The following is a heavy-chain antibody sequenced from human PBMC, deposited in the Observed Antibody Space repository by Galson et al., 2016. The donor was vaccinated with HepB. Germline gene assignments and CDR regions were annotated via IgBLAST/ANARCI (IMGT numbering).Heavy chain of an antibody. V-gene: IGHV3-21*01. D-gene: IGHD4-23*01. CDR2: ISSSSTYI. Sequence: SLRLSCAASGFTFSSFSMNWVRQAPGKGLEWVSSISSSSTYIYYADSVKGRFTISRDNAKNSLYLQMNSLRAEDTAVYYCARAMESGSNSVGYWGQGTLVTASS. CDR1: GFTFSSFS. J-gene: IGHJ4*02. CDR3: ARAMESGSNSVGY.